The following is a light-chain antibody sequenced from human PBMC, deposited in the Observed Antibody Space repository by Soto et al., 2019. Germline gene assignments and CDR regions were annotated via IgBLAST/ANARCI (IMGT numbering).Light chain of an antibody. J-gene: IGKJ1*01. CDR2: AAS. V-gene: IGKV1-39*01. Sequence: IQMTQSPASLSASTGDRVAITCQASQGTTNYLKWYQEKPGKAPKLLIFAASSLQSGVPSRFSGSASGTDFTLTISSLQPEDFATYYCLQGYNTPRTFGQGTKVDIK. CDR3: LQGYNTPRT. CDR1: QGTTNY.